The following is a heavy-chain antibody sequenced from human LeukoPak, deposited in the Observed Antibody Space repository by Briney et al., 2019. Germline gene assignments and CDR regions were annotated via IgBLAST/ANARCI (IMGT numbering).Heavy chain of an antibody. D-gene: IGHD4-23*01. CDR3: AKDRLRYGRNKRSWLDY. Sequence: GGSLRLSCAASGFTFSNAGMSWVRQAPGKGLEGVAAISGSGGSTYYADSVKGRFTISRDNCTNTLYMHMKSLRAEDTAVYYCAKDRLRYGRNKRSWLDYWGPGTLVSVSS. CDR1: GFTFSNAG. CDR2: ISGSGGST. J-gene: IGHJ4*02. V-gene: IGHV3-23*01.